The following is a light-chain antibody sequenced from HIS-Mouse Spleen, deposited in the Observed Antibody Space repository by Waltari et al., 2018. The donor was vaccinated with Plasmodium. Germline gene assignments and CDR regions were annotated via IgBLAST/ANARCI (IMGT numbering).Light chain of an antibody. J-gene: IGLJ3*02. CDR1: ALPKKY. Sequence: SYELTQPPSVSVSPGQTARITCSGDALPKKYAYWYPQKSGQAPVLVIYVDSKRPSGIPERFSGSSSGTMATLTISGAQVEDEADYYCYSTDSSGNHRVFGGGTKLTVL. CDR2: VDS. CDR3: YSTDSSGNHRV. V-gene: IGLV3-10*01.